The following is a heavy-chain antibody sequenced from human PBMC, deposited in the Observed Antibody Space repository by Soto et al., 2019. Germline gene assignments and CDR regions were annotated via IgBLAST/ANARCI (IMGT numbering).Heavy chain of an antibody. Sequence: GASVKVSCKASGYTFTSYGISWVRQAPGQGLEWMGWISAYNGNTNYAQKLQGRVTMTRNTSISTAYMELSSLRSEDTAVYYCARVPKSSGYYLYNYYYGMDVWGQGTTVTVSS. J-gene: IGHJ6*02. V-gene: IGHV1-18*01. CDR2: ISAYNGNT. CDR3: ARVPKSSGYYLYNYYYGMDV. CDR1: GYTFTSYG. D-gene: IGHD3-22*01.